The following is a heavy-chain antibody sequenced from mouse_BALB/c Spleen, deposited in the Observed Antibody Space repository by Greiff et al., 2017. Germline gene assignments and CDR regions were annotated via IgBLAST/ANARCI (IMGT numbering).Heavy chain of an antibody. CDR2: INPSNGRT. J-gene: IGHJ3*01. D-gene: IGHD2-4*01. Sequence: VQLQQPGAELVKPGASVKLSCKASGYTFTSYWMHWVKQRPGQGLEWIGEINPSNGRTNYNEKFKSKATLTVDKSSSTAYMQLSSLTSEDSAVYYCARFDYDGVAYWGQGTLVTVSA. CDR1: GYTFTSYW. V-gene: IGHV1S81*02. CDR3: ARFDYDGVAY.